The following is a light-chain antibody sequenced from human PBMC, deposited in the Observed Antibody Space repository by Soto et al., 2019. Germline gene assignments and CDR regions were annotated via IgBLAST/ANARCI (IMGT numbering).Light chain of an antibody. J-gene: IGKJ2*01. CDR1: QSVGSD. CDR2: DAS. V-gene: IGKV3-11*01. Sequence: EIVMTQSPATLSVSPGERATLSCRASQSVGSDLAWYQQKPGQAPRLLIYDASNRATGIPARFSGSGSGTDFTLTISSLEPEDFAMYYCQQRLSWYTFGQGTRLEIK. CDR3: QQRLSWYT.